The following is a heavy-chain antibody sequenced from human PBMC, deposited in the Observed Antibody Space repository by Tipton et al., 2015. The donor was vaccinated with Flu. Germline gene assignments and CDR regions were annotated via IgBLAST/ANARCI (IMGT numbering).Heavy chain of an antibody. CDR3: AKDTSTSGYYFGMDV. J-gene: IGHJ6*02. CDR2: VNPSGGGT. Sequence: QLVQSGAEVQRTGASVKISCKSSGYSFTNYCIHWVRRAPGQGLEWMGVVNPSGGGTTYAQRFQGRVTMTTDTSTSTAYMELRNVMSEDTAIYYCAKDTSTSGYYFGMDVWGQGP. V-gene: IGHV1-46*01. CDR1: GYSFTNYC. D-gene: IGHD2-2*01.